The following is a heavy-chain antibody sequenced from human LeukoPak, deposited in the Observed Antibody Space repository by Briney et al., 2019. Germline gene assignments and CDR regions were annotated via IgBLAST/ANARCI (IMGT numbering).Heavy chain of an antibody. CDR3: AKDRGEMATNYFDY. V-gene: IGHV3-48*03. D-gene: IGHD5-24*01. CDR2: ISSSGSTI. J-gene: IGHJ4*02. CDR1: GFTFSSYE. Sequence: GGSLRLSCAASGFTFSSYEMNWVRQAPGKGLEWVSYISSSGSTIYYADSVKGRFTISRDNAKNSLYLQMNSLRAEDTALYYCAKDRGEMATNYFDYWGQGTLVTVSS.